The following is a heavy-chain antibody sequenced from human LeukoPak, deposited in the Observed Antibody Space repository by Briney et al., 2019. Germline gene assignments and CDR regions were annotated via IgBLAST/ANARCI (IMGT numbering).Heavy chain of an antibody. D-gene: IGHD3-3*01. CDR1: GGSISSGGYS. CDR2: IYHSGST. CDR3: ARGVGFWSQMGV. V-gene: IGHV4-30-2*01. J-gene: IGHJ6*02. Sequence: SETLSLTCAVSGGSISSGGYSWSWIRQPPGKGLEWIGYIYHSGSTYYNPSLKSRVTISVDRSKNQFSLKLSSVTAADTAVYYCARGVGFWSQMGVWGQGTTVTVSS.